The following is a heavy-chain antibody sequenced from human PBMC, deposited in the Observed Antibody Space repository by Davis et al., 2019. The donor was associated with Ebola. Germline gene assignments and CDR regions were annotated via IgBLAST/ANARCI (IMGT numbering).Heavy chain of an antibody. CDR3: ARSPISGGVYIYYFDF. CDR2: MNPQSGNT. Sequence: ASVKVSCKASGYSFTHYGISWVRQAPGQGLEWMGWMNPQSGNTGYAQKFQGRVTMTRNTSISTAYMELSSLTSDDTAVYYCARSPISGGVYIYYFDFWGQGTLVNVSS. V-gene: IGHV1-8*02. CDR1: GYSFTHYG. D-gene: IGHD2-15*01. J-gene: IGHJ4*02.